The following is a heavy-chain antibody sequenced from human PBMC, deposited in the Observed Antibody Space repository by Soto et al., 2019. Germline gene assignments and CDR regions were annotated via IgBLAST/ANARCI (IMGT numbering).Heavy chain of an antibody. CDR3: AGVAEMGTVTKGFYYYMDV. CDR2: IIPILGVA. CDR1: GSTFSNYT. Sequence: QVQLVQSGAEVKKPGSSVKVSCKASGSTFSNYTISWVRQAPGQGLEWMGRIIPILGVANYAQKFQGRVTITADKSTSTGEMEMSSLRSEDTAVYYCAGVAEMGTVTKGFYYYMDVWGEGTTVTVSS. D-gene: IGHD4-17*01. V-gene: IGHV1-69*02. J-gene: IGHJ6*03.